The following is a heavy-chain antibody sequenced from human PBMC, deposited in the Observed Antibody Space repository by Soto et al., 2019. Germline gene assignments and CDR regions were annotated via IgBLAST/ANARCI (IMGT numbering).Heavy chain of an antibody. CDR1: GFIYSSYG. D-gene: IGHD6-19*01. J-gene: IGHJ4*02. CDR2: ISYDGSEK. V-gene: IGHV3-30*18. CDR3: AEDRSNGRPFEY. Sequence: PGGSLRLSCTASGFIYSSYGMHWVRQAPGKGLEWVTLISYDGSEKYYADSVKGRFSISRDNSKNTLYLQMNSLRADDSAVYYCAEDRSNGRPFEYWGQGTQVTVYS.